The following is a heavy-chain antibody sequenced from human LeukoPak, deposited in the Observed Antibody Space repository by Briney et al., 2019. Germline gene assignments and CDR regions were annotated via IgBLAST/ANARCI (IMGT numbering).Heavy chain of an antibody. CDR3: AKKEAMIRGVPYYYDF. J-gene: IGHJ4*02. D-gene: IGHD3-10*01. V-gene: IGHV3-30*18. CDR1: GFTFSSYG. CDR2: ISYDGSNK. Sequence: GGSLRLSCAASGFTFSSYGMHWVRQAPGKGLEWVAVISYDGSNKYYADSVKGRFTISRDNSKNTLYLQINSLRAEDTAVYYCAKKEAMIRGVPYYYDFWGQGTLVTVSS.